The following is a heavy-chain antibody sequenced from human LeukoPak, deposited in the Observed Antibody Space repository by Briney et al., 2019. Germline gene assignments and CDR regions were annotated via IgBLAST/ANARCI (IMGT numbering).Heavy chain of an antibody. D-gene: IGHD2-2*01. V-gene: IGHV4-59*01. CDR1: GGSISSDY. Sequence: SETLSLTCTVSGGSISSDYCTWIRQPPGKGLEWIGYIFYSGSTNYNPSLKSRVTISVDTSKNQFSLKLSSVTAADTAVYYCARDDGWDCSSTSCLPVWGQGTLVTVSS. CDR2: IFYSGST. CDR3: ARDDGWDCSSTSCLPV. J-gene: IGHJ4*02.